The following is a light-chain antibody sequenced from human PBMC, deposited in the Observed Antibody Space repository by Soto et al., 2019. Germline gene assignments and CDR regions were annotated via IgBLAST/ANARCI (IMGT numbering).Light chain of an antibody. CDR1: SSNIGSNT. CDR3: AAWDDSLNGFYV. V-gene: IGLV1-44*01. CDR2: SNN. Sequence: QSVLTQPPSASGTPGQRVTISCSGSSSNIGSNTVSWYQQLPGTAPKLLIYSNNRRPSGVPERFSGSNSGTSASLAISGPQSEDEADYYCAAWDDSLNGFYVFGTGTKLTVL. J-gene: IGLJ1*01.